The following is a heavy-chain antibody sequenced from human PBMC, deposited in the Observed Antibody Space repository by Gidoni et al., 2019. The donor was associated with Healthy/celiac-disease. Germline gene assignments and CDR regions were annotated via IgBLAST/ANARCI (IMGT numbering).Heavy chain of an antibody. J-gene: IGHJ4*02. D-gene: IGHD1-26*01. CDR2: IRGSGGST. V-gene: IGHV3-23*01. Sequence: ELQLLASGGGSVQPGGSLRLSCAAPGFTFSTYAMSWVRQAPGKGLEWVSAIRGSGGSTYYADSVKGRFTISRDNAKNTLYLQMNSLRAEDTAVYYCAKVWPSRIKAGATGYFDYWGQGTLVTVSS. CDR1: GFTFSTYA. CDR3: AKVWPSRIKAGATGYFDY.